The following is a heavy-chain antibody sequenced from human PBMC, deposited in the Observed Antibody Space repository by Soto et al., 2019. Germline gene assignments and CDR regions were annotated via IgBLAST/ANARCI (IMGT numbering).Heavy chain of an antibody. CDR2: FSGSGGST. J-gene: IGHJ4*02. CDR3: AKVQLERTYYFDY. V-gene: IGHV3-23*01. D-gene: IGHD1-1*01. CDR1: GFTFSSYA. Sequence: EVQLLESGGGLVQPGGSLRLSCAASGFTFSSYAMSWVRQAPGKGLEWVSGFSGSGGSTYYADSVKGRFPISRDNSKNTLYLQMNSLRAEDTAVYYCAKVQLERTYYFDYWGQGTLVTVSS.